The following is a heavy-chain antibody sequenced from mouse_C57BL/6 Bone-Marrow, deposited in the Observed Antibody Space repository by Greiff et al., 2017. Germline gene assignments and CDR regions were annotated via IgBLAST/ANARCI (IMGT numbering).Heavy chain of an antibody. CDR2: IDPEDGET. J-gene: IGHJ3*01. CDR1: GFNINDYY. CDR3: AFVSAWFAY. V-gene: IGHV14-2*01. Sequence: EVQLQQSGAELVKPGASVKLSCTASGFNINDYYMHWVKQRTEQGLEWIGRIDPEDGETKYAPKFQGKATITADTSSNTAYLQLSSLTSEDTAVYYCAFVSAWFAYWGQGTLVTVSA.